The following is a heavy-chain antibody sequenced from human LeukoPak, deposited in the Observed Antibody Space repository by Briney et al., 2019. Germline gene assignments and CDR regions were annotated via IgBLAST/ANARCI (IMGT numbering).Heavy chain of an antibody. Sequence: PGGSLRLSCGASGFIFSTYSMTWVRQAPGKGLEWVSVISGSGRSAYYADSLKGRFTISRDNSKDTLYLQMNSLRAEDTALYYCAQDYSGYDLSAGYWGQGTLVTVSS. J-gene: IGHJ4*02. CDR3: AQDYSGYDLSAGY. D-gene: IGHD5-12*01. CDR1: GFIFSTYS. V-gene: IGHV3-23*01. CDR2: ISGSGRSA.